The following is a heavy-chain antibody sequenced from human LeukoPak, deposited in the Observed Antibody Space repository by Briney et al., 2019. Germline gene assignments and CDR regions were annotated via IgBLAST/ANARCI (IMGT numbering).Heavy chain of an antibody. CDR3: AGVLATTWFGSGPYYFDY. J-gene: IGHJ4*02. D-gene: IGHD5-12*01. V-gene: IGHV3-74*01. CDR1: GFTFSSYW. Sequence: GGSLRLSCAASGFTFSSYWMHWVRQAPGKGLVWVSRINSDGSSTSYADSVKGRFTISRDNAKNTLYLQMNSLRAEDTAVYYCAGVLATTWFGSGPYYFDYWGQGTLVTVSS. CDR2: INSDGSST.